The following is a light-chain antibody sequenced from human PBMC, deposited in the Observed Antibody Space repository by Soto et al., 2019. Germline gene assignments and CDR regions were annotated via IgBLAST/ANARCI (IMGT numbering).Light chain of an antibody. J-gene: IGLJ1*01. Sequence: QSVLTQPPSASGTPGQRVAIFCSGSSSNIGSHYVYWYQQLPGTAPQLLIHRNNERPSGVPDRFSGSKSGTSASLAISGLRSEDEADYYCASWDDSLSGFYVFGTGTKLTVL. V-gene: IGLV1-47*01. CDR1: SSNIGSHY. CDR2: RNN. CDR3: ASWDDSLSGFYV.